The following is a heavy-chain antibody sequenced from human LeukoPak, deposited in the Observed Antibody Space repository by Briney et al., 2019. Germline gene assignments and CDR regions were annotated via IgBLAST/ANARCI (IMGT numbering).Heavy chain of an antibody. J-gene: IGHJ4*02. V-gene: IGHV3-7*01. CDR1: GFNFSSYW. CDR2: IKQDGNKK. CDR3: ARDLVGGDY. D-gene: IGHD3-16*01. Sequence: GGSLRLSCAASGFNFSSYWMSWVRQAPGKGLEWMANIKQDGNKKYYVDSVKGRFTISRDNAKNSLYLQMKSLRAEDTAVYYCARDLVGGDYWGQGTLVTVSS.